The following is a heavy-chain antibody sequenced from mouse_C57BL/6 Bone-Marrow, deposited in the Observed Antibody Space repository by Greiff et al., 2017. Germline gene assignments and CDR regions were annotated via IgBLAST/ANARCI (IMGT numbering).Heavy chain of an antibody. CDR3: ARESTYSLLTY. V-gene: IGHV1-76*01. CDR2: IYPGSGNT. Sequence: VQLVESGAELVRPGASVKLSCKASGYTFTDYYINWVKQRPGQGLEWIARIYPGSGNTYYNEKFKGKATLTAEKSSSTAYMQLSSLTSEDSAVYFCARESTYSLLTYWGQGTLVTVSA. CDR1: GYTFTDYY. D-gene: IGHD2-10*01. J-gene: IGHJ3*01.